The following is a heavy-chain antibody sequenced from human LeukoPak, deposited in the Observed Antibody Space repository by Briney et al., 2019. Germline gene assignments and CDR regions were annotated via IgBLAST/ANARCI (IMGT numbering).Heavy chain of an antibody. CDR2: ISSSSSYI. CDR1: GFTFSRNS. Sequence: GGSLRLSCAVSGFTFSRNSMNWVRQAPGKGLEWVSSISSSSSYIYYADSVKGRFTISRDNAENSLYLQMNSLRAEDTAVYYCARGLDNYGYKFDYWGQGTLVTVSS. J-gene: IGHJ4*02. CDR3: ARGLDNYGYKFDY. V-gene: IGHV3-21*06. D-gene: IGHD5-18*01.